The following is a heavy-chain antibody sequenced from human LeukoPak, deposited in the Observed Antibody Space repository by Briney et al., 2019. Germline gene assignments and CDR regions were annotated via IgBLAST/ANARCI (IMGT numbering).Heavy chain of an antibody. CDR1: GFTFTKYW. D-gene: IGHD3-3*01. CDR3: ARENWAPYD. J-gene: IGHJ4*02. V-gene: IGHV3-7*01. CDR2: IKQDGSER. Sequence: PGGSLRLSCAASGFTFTKYWMAWVRQAPGKGREWVANIKQDGSERNYVDTVKGRFIISRDNAKNLLYLQMNSLRAEDTAVYDCARENWAPYDWGQGTLVTVSS.